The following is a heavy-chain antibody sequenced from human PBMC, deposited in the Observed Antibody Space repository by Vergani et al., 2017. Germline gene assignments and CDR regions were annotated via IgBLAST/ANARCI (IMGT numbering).Heavy chain of an antibody. CDR2: IIPIFGTA. D-gene: IGHD3-9*01. Sequence: QVQLVQSGAEVKKPGSSVKVSCKASGGTFSSYAISWVRQAPGQGLEWMGGIIPIFGTANFAQKFQGRVTITADESTSTAYMELSSLRSEDTAVYYCAREGPSRDFDWLSFDYWGQGTLVTVSS. V-gene: IGHV1-69*12. J-gene: IGHJ4*02. CDR3: AREGPSRDFDWLSFDY. CDR1: GGTFSSYA.